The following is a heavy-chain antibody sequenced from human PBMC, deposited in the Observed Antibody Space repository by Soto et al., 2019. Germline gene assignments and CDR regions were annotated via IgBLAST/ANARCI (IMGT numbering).Heavy chain of an antibody. CDR2: IFNSGTT. CDR3: ALALGPTTGLDY. Sequence: QVQLQESGPGLVKPSQTLYLTCSVSGASTVSHYHWTWSRQPPGKGLEWMGYIFNSGTTFYNPSLTSRLAISMDTSGNHFSLELRSVTAADTAVYYCALALGPTTGLDYWGQGTLVTVSS. J-gene: IGHJ4*02. V-gene: IGHV4-31*02. D-gene: IGHD1-26*01. CDR1: GASTVSHYH.